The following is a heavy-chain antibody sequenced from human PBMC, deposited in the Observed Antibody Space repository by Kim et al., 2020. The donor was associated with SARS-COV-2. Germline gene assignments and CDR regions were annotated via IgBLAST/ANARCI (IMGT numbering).Heavy chain of an antibody. CDR2: IYYSGST. CDR3: ARENYAGYYYYGMDV. V-gene: IGHV4-59*13. J-gene: IGHJ6*02. Sequence: SETLSLTCTVSGGSISSYYWSWIRQPPGKGLEWIGYIYYSGSTNYNPSLKSRVTISVDTSKNQFSLKLSSVTAADTAVYYCARENYAGYYYYGMDVWGQGTTVTVSS. CDR1: GGSISSYY. D-gene: IGHD2-2*01.